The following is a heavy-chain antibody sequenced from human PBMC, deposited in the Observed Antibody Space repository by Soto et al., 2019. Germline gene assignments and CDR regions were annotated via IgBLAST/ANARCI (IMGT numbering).Heavy chain of an antibody. CDR3: AKVSRWTYGPFDY. Sequence: PGGSLRLSCAASGVTFGNYAMSWVRQAPGKGLEWVSLISGSGGSTYYADSVKGRFTNSRDNSKNTLYLQMNSLRAEDTAVYYCAKVSRWTYGPFDYWGQGTLVTVSS. CDR1: GVTFGNYA. V-gene: IGHV3-23*01. J-gene: IGHJ4*02. D-gene: IGHD3-10*01. CDR2: ISGSGGST.